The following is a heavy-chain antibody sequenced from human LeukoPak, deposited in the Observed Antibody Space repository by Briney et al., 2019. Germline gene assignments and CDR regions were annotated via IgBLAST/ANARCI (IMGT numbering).Heavy chain of an antibody. CDR3: VRGPPNWGFDY. V-gene: IGHV1-8*01. CDR2: MSPNSGNT. J-gene: IGHJ4*02. CDR1: GHTFTSYD. Sequence: ASVKVSCKASGHTFTSYDINWVRQATGQGLEWMGWMSPNSGNTGYAQKFQGRVTMTRDTSISTAYMELTSPRSEDRAVYYCVRGPPNWGFDYWGQGTLVTVSS. D-gene: IGHD7-27*01.